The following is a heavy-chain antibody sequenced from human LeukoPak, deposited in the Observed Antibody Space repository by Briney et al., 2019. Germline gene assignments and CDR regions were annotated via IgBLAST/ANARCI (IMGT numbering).Heavy chain of an antibody. V-gene: IGHV3-15*01. CDR2: IKARRAGGTT. CDR3: TRGRYGP. Sequence: GGSLRLSCAASGFTFSDDWMNWVRQAPGKGPEWVGHIKARRAGGTTEYAAPVGGRFTISRDDSRSILYLQMNNLKTEDTALYYCTRGRYGPWGLGTLVTVSS. J-gene: IGHJ5*02. D-gene: IGHD5-18*01. CDR1: GFTFSDDW.